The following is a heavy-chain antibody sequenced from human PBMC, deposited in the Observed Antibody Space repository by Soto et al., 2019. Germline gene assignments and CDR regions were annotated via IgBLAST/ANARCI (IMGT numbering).Heavy chain of an antibody. CDR2: IRRSGDST. CDR1: VFTFSSYG. J-gene: IGHJ4*02. D-gene: IGHD3-10*01. V-gene: IGHV3-23*01. Sequence: PGGSLRLSCAASVFTFSSYGMSWVRQAPGKGLEWVSGIRRSGDSTYYGDSVKGRFTISRDNSNNMLYLRMNSLIAEDTAVYYCAKGFLGDLLYEHWGQGTLVTVSS. CDR3: AKGFLGDLLYEH.